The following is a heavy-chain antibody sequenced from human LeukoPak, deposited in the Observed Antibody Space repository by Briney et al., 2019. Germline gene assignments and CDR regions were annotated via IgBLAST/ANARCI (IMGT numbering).Heavy chain of an antibody. Sequence: GGSLRLSCATSGFTFSTSWMSWVRQVPGKGLEWVANIKKDGSETYYVDSVKGRFTISRDNAKNSLYLQMNSLRAEDTAMYYCARGRYSGTTYYFDYWGQGTLVTVSS. CDR1: GFTFSTSW. CDR2: IKKDGSET. D-gene: IGHD5-12*01. V-gene: IGHV3-7*03. J-gene: IGHJ4*02. CDR3: ARGRYSGTTYYFDY.